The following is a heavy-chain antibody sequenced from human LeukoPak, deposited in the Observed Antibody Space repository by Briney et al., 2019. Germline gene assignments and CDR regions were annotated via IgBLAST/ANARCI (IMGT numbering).Heavy chain of an antibody. CDR1: GYSFTSYW. CDR2: IYPGDSDT. D-gene: IGHD3-22*01. V-gene: IGHV5-51*01. CDR3: ARTWARAYYYDTGGDGDF. Sequence: GESLKISCKGSGYSFTSYWIGWVRQMPGKGLEWMGVIYPGDSDTRYSPSFQGQVTISADKSISTAYLQWSSLKASDTAMYYCARTWARAYYYDTGGDGDFWGQGTQVTVSS. J-gene: IGHJ4*02.